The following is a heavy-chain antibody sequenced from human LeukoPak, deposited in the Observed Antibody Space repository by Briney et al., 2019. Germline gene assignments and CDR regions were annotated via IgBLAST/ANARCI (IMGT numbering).Heavy chain of an antibody. V-gene: IGHV3-15*01. CDR1: GFTFSNAW. J-gene: IGHJ4*02. Sequence: PGGSLRLSCAASGFTFSNAWMSWVRQAPGKGLEWVGRIKSKTDGGTTDYAAPVKGRFTISRDDSKNTLYLQMNSLKTEDTAVYYCTTPAPHVLRYFDWLLSQFDYWGQGTLVTVSS. CDR2: IKSKTDGGTT. CDR3: TTPAPHVLRYFDWLLSQFDY. D-gene: IGHD3-9*01.